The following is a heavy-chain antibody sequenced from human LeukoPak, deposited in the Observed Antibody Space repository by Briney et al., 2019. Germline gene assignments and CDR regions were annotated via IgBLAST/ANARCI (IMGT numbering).Heavy chain of an antibody. CDR3: VRTPPNWGFDY. Sequence: ASVKVSCKASGYTFTTHDINWVRQATGQGLEWLGWMSPNSGDTGYAQKFQGRVAMTSDSSISTAYMELSSLRSEDTAIYYCVRTPPNWGFDYWGQGTLVTVSS. D-gene: IGHD7-27*01. CDR1: GYTFTTHD. J-gene: IGHJ4*02. V-gene: IGHV1-8*01. CDR2: MSPNSGDT.